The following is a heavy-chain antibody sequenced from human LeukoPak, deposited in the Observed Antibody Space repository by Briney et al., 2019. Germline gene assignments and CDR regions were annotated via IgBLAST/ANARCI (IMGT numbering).Heavy chain of an antibody. CDR1: GGSITSYS. V-gene: IGHV4-59*01. J-gene: IGHJ5*02. CDR2: FFYTGNT. CDR3: ARRLYSSAWSFWFDP. Sequence: PSETLSITCTVSGGSITSYSWTWIRQSPGNGLEWIGSFFYTGNTNYNPSLESRATISVDTSKNQFSLRLSSVTAADTAVYYCARRLYSSAWSFWFDPWGQGTLVIVSS. D-gene: IGHD6-19*01.